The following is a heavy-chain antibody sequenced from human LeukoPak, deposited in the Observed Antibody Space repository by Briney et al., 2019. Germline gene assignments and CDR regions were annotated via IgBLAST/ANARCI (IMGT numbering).Heavy chain of an antibody. CDR2: ISGSGGST. CDR1: GFTFNSYA. V-gene: IGHV3-23*01. J-gene: IGHJ4*02. Sequence: GGSLRLSCAASGFTFNSYAMSWVRQAPGKGLEWVSTISGSGGSTCYADSVKGRFTISRDNSKNTLYLQMNSLRAEDTAVYYCATRDDYFDYCGQGTLVTVSS. CDR3: ATRDDYFDY. D-gene: IGHD3-3*01.